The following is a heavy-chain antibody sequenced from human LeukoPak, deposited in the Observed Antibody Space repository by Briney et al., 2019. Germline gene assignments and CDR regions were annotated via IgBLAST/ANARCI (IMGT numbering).Heavy chain of an antibody. Sequence: SGTLSLTCAVSGGSISSSNWWSWVRQPPGKGLEWTGEIYHSGSTNYNPSLKSRVTISVDKSKNQFSLKLSSVTAADTAVYYCAGDLRSYYGSGSYYIPGDYWGQGTLVTVSS. CDR2: IYHSGST. CDR3: AGDLRSYYGSGSYYIPGDY. CDR1: GGSISSSNW. J-gene: IGHJ4*02. V-gene: IGHV4-4*02. D-gene: IGHD3-10*01.